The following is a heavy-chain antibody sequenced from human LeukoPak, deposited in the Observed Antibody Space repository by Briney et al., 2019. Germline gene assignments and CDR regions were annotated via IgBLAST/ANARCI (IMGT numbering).Heavy chain of an antibody. CDR3: ARGPYRNSFDY. CDR2: IYYRGST. Sequence: SQTLSLTCTVSGGSISIGFYYWSWSRHHPGRGLEWIGSIYYRGSTYYNPSLKSRVTMSVDTSKNQFSLKLSSVTAADTAVYYCARGPYRNSFDYWGQGTLVTVSS. J-gene: IGHJ4*02. CDR1: GGSISIGFYY. V-gene: IGHV4-31*03. D-gene: IGHD4-11*01.